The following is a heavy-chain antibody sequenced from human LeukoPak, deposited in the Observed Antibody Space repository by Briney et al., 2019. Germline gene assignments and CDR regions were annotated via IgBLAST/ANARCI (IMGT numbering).Heavy chain of an antibody. Sequence: SETLSLTCTVSGGSISSGGYYWSWIRQHPGKGLEWIEYIYYSGSTNYNPSLKSRVTISVDTSKNQFSLKLSSVTAADTAVYYCARGPMERQLWSNHEKEYNWFDPWGQGTLVTVSS. CDR3: ARGPMERQLWSNHEKEYNWFDP. D-gene: IGHD3-10*01. V-gene: IGHV4-31*03. CDR1: GGSISSGGYY. J-gene: IGHJ5*02. CDR2: IYYSGST.